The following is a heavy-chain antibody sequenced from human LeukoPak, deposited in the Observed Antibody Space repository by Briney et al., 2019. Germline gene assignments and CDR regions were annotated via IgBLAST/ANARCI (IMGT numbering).Heavy chain of an antibody. D-gene: IGHD3-22*01. CDR2: ISAYNGHT. Sequence: ASVKVSCKTSGYSFTIYGVSWVRQAPGQGLEWVGWISAYNGHTDYARKFQGRVTMTTDTSTTTAYMELRSLRSDDTAVYYCARASDYYDSSGYYWFFDYWGQGTLVTVSS. J-gene: IGHJ4*02. CDR1: GYSFTIYG. CDR3: ARASDYYDSSGYYWFFDY. V-gene: IGHV1-18*01.